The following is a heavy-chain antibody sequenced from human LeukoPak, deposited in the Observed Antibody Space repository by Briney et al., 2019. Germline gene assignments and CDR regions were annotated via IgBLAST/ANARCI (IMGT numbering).Heavy chain of an antibody. J-gene: IGHJ3*02. CDR3: ARVGVYCSSTSCYHAFDI. CDR1: GFTFSDYY. D-gene: IGHD2-2*01. CDR2: ISSSGSTI. Sequence: PGGSLRLSCAASGFTFSDYYMSWIRQAPGKGLEWVSYISSSGSTIYYADSVKGRFTISRDNAKNSLYLQMNSLRAKDTAVYYCARVGVYCSSTSCYHAFDIWGQGTMVTVSS. V-gene: IGHV3-11*04.